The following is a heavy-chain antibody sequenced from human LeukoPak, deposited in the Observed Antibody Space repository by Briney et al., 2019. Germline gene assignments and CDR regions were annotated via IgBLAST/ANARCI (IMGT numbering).Heavy chain of an antibody. CDR3: VRGSASSSWYDRFDF. D-gene: IGHD6-13*01. CDR2: ISSGSQYI. V-gene: IGHV3-21*01. Sequence: PGGSLRLSCVASGFTFSNRKMNWVRQAPGKGLEWVSSISSGSQYISYGGSVKGRFTISRDNAKNSLYLLMNSLRAEDSAVYYCVRGSASSSWYDRFDFWGQGTLVIVSS. CDR1: GFTFSNRK. J-gene: IGHJ4*02.